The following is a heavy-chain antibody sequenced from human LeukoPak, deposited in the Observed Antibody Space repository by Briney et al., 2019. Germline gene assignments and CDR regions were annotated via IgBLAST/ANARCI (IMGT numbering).Heavy chain of an antibody. J-gene: IGHJ6*02. V-gene: IGHV4-30-4*01. D-gene: IGHD3-3*01. CDR3: ARDPYYDFWSGYYGGYGMDV. CDR1: GGSISSGDYY. Sequence: RSQTLSLTCTVSGGSISSGDYYWSWIRQPPGQGLEWIGYIYYSGSTYYNPSLKSRVTISVDTSKNQFSLKLSSVTAADTAVYYCARDPYYDFWSGYYGGYGMDVWGQGTTVTVSS. CDR2: IYYSGST.